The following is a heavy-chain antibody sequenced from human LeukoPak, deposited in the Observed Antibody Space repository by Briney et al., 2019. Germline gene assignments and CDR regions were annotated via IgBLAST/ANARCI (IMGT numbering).Heavy chain of an antibody. Sequence: ASVKVSXKASGYTFTGYYMHWVRQAPGQGLEWMGRINPNTGGTNYAQKFQGRVTMTRDTSISTAYMELSRLRSDDTAVYYCARAVQDYYDSSGQYFFDYWGQGTLVTVST. CDR2: INPNTGGT. CDR3: ARAVQDYYDSSGQYFFDY. CDR1: GYTFTGYY. V-gene: IGHV1-2*06. D-gene: IGHD3-22*01. J-gene: IGHJ4*02.